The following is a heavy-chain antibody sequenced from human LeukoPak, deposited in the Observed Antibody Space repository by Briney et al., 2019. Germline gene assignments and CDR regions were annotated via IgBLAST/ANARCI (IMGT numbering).Heavy chain of an antibody. CDR2: MYLSGST. CDR1: GGSISSFY. V-gene: IGHV4-59*01. CDR3: ARVKRSATVTPGGYYYYMDV. D-gene: IGHD4-17*01. J-gene: IGHJ6*03. Sequence: SESLSLTCTVSGGSISSFYWSWVRQPPGKGLEWIGYMYLSGSTNYNPSLKSRVTISVDTSKNQFSLKLSSVTAADMAVYYCARVKRSATVTPGGYYYYMDVWGKGTTVPVSS.